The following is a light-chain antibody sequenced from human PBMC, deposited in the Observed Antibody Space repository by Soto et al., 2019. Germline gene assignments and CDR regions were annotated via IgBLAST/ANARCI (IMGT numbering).Light chain of an antibody. CDR2: EVS. J-gene: IGLJ1*01. CDR3: CSYAGSSFYV. CDR1: SSDVGSYNL. V-gene: IGLV2-23*02. Sequence: SALTQPASVSGSPGQSITISCTGTSSDVGSYNLVSWYQQHPGKAPKLMIYEVSKRPSGVSNRFSGSKSGNTASLTISGLQAEDEADYYCCSYAGSSFYVFGTGTKLTVL.